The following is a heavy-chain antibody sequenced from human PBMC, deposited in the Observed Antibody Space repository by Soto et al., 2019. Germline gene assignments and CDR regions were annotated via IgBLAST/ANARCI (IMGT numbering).Heavy chain of an antibody. CDR3: ARDGAADDAFDI. V-gene: IGHV1-69*02. J-gene: IGHJ3*02. CDR1: GGTFSSYT. D-gene: IGHD6-13*01. Sequence: QVQLVQSGAEAKKPGSSVKVSCKASGGTFSSYTISWVRQAPGQGLEWMGRIIPILGIANYAQKFQGRVTITADKSTSTAYMELSSLRSEDTAVYYCARDGAADDAFDIWGQGTMVTVSS. CDR2: IIPILGIA.